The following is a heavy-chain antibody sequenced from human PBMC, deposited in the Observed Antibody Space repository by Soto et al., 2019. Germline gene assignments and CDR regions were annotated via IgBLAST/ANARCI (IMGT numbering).Heavy chain of an antibody. D-gene: IGHD5-18*01. CDR3: ARGLNGYLHYFDY. CDR2: INAGNGNT. V-gene: IGHV1-3*01. J-gene: IGHJ4*02. Sequence: QVQFVQSGAEVKKPGASVKVSCKASGYTFTSYATHWVRQAPGQRLEWMGWINAGNGNTKYSQKFQGRVTITRDTSASTAYMELSSLRSEDTAVYYCARGLNGYLHYFDYWGQGTLVTVSS. CDR1: GYTFTSYA.